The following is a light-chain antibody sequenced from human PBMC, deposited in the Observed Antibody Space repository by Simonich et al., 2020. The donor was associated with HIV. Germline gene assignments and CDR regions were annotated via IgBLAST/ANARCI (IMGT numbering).Light chain of an antibody. CDR2: SNI. J-gene: IGLJ2*01. CDR3: SSYTSRSTLV. CDR1: SSDLGGYNF. V-gene: IGLV2-14*01. Sequence: QSALTQPASVSGSPGQSITISCTETSSDLGGYNFVSWFQHPPGKAPTLIISSNIKRPSGVSNRFSGSKSGNTASLTISGLQAEDEADYYCSSYTSRSTLVFGGGTKLTVL.